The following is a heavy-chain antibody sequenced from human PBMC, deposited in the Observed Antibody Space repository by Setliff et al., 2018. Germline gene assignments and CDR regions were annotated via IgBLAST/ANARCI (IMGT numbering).Heavy chain of an antibody. CDR2: IYYNGNT. D-gene: IGHD3-10*01. J-gene: IGHJ4*02. CDR3: ARQSGSGSSPYFDF. V-gene: IGHV4-59*08. CDR1: GGSLTSRY. Sequence: SETLSLTCTVSGGSLTSRYWSWIRQPPGKGLEWIGYIYYNGNTNFNPSLKSRVTMSVDTSKNQFSLKLTSVTAADTAVYYCARQSGSGSSPYFDFWGQGTLVTVSS.